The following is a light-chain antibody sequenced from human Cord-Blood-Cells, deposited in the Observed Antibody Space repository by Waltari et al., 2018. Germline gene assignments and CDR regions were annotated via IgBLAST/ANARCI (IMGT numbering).Light chain of an antibody. Sequence: EIVLTQSPATLSLSPGERATLHCRASQRVSSYLAWYQQKPGQAPSLLIYDASNRATGIPARFSGSGSGTDVTLTISSLEPEDFAVYYCQQRSNWPPLTFGGGTKVEIK. CDR1: QRVSSY. V-gene: IGKV3-11*01. J-gene: IGKJ4*01. CDR2: DAS. CDR3: QQRSNWPPLT.